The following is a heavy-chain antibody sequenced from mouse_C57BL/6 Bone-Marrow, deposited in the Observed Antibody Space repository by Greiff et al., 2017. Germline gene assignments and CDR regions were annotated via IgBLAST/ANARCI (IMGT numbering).Heavy chain of an antibody. CDR1: GVDFSRYW. Sequence: EAGGVDFSRYWMCWVRRAPGKGLEWIGEINPDSSTINYAPSLKDKFIIARDNAKNTLYLQMSKVRSEDTALYYCASAYYSNFDYWGQGTTLTVSS. CDR2: INPDSSTI. CDR3: ASAYYSNFDY. D-gene: IGHD2-5*01. V-gene: IGHV4-1*01. J-gene: IGHJ2*01.